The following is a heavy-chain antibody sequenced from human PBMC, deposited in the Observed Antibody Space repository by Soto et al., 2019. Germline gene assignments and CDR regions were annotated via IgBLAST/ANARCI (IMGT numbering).Heavy chain of an antibody. CDR3: ARGSSSWYYYYYGMDV. J-gene: IGHJ6*02. CDR1: GYSFTSYW. CDR2: IYPGDSDT. D-gene: IGHD6-13*01. V-gene: IGHV5-51*01. Sequence: GESLKISCKGSGYSFTSYWIGWVRQMPGKGLEWMGIIYPGDSDTRYSPSFQGQVTISADKSISTAYLQWSSLKASDPAMYYCARGSSSWYYYYYGMDVWGQGTTVTVSS.